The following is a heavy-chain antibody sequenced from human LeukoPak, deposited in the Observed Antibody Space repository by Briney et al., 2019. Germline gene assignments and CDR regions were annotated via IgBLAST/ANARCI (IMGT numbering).Heavy chain of an antibody. J-gene: IGHJ4*02. CDR2: ISSSSSYI. CDR1: GFTFSSYS. Sequence: PGGSLRLSCAASGFTFSSYSMNWVRQAPGKGLEWVSSISSSSSYIYYADSVKGRFTISRDNARNSLYLQMNSLRAEDTAVYYCARDLGRGWLQYFDYWGQGTLVTVSS. D-gene: IGHD5-24*01. CDR3: ARDLGRGWLQYFDY. V-gene: IGHV3-21*01.